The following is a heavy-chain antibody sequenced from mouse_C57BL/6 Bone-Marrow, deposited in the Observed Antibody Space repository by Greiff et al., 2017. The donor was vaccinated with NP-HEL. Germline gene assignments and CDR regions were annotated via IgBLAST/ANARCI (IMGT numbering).Heavy chain of an antibody. CDR1: GFSFNTYA. Sequence: DVMLVESGGGLVQPKGSLKLSCAASGFSFNTYAMNWVRQAPGKGLEWVARIRSKSNNYATYYADSVKDRFTISRDDSESMLYLQMNNLKTEDTAMYYCVRSVLSLFAYWGQGTLVTVSA. CDR3: VRSVLSLFAY. D-gene: IGHD1-1*02. V-gene: IGHV10-1*01. J-gene: IGHJ3*01. CDR2: IRSKSNNYAT.